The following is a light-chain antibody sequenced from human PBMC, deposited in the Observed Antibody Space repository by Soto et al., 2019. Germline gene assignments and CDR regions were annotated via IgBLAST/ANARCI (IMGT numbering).Light chain of an antibody. Sequence: EIVLTQSPGTLSLSPGDRATLSCRASQSVSSSYLAWYQQKPGQAPGLLIYGASSRATGIPDRFSGSGSGTDFTLSISRLEVEDFAVYHCQQYGNAPITFGQGTRLEIK. CDR1: QSVSSSY. J-gene: IGKJ5*01. V-gene: IGKV3-20*01. CDR2: GAS. CDR3: QQYGNAPIT.